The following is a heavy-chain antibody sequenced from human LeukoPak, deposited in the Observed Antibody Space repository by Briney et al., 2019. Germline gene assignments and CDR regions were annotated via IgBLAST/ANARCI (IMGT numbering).Heavy chain of an antibody. D-gene: IGHD3-22*01. CDR1: GYRLTELA. V-gene: IGHV1-24*01. Sequence: ASVEVSCKASGYRLTELAMHWVRQAPGKGLEWMGGFDPEVGETLYAQKFQGRVTMTEDTSTDTAYMELSSLKSEDTAVYFCAAFYYDSSRFSYYFDYWGQGTLVTVSS. CDR2: FDPEVGET. J-gene: IGHJ4*02. CDR3: AAFYYDSSRFSYYFDY.